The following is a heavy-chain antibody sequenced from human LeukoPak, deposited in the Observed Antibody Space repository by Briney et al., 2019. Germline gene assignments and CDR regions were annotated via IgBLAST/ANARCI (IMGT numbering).Heavy chain of an antibody. J-gene: IGHJ3*02. CDR1: GYTFTGYY. D-gene: IGHD4-17*01. CDR3: AKDPNGDYIGTFDI. V-gene: IGHV1-2*02. CDR2: INPNSGGT. Sequence: GASVKVSCKASGYTFTGYYMHWVRQAPGQGLEWMGWINPNSGGTNYAQKFQGRFTISRDNSKNTLYLQMNSLRAEDTAVYYCAKDPNGDYIGTFDIWGQGTMVTVSS.